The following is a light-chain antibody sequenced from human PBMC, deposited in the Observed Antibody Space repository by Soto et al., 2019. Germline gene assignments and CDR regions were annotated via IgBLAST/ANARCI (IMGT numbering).Light chain of an antibody. CDR2: GAS. CDR3: QQYNKWPRT. J-gene: IGKJ1*01. CDR1: QSVNIN. V-gene: IGKV3-15*01. Sequence: EIVMTQSPATLSVSPGERATLSCRASQSVNINLAWYQQKPGQAPRLFIFGASSRANGIPARFSGSGSGTEFTLTISNLQTEDFAVYYCQQYNKWPRTFGQGTKVEIK.